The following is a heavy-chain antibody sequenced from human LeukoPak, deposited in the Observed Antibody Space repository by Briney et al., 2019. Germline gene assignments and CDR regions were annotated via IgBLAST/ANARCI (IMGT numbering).Heavy chain of an antibody. V-gene: IGHV1-2*02. CDR2: INPNSGGT. J-gene: IGHJ6*02. D-gene: IGHD4-17*01. CDR1: GGTFSSYA. CDR3: ARALGYGDYVGLTNYYYYYGMDV. Sequence: ASVKVSCKASGGTFSSYAISWVRQAPGQGLEWMGWINPNSGGTNYAQKFQGRVTMTRDTSISTAYMELSRLRSDDTAVYYCARALGYGDYVGLTNYYYYYGMDVWGQGTTVTVSS.